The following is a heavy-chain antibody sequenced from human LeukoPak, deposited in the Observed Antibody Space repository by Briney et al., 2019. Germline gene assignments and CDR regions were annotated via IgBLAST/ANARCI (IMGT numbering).Heavy chain of an antibody. V-gene: IGHV4-34*01. J-gene: IGHJ4*02. Sequence: SETLSLTCAVYGGSSSGYYWSWIRQPPGKGLEWIGEINHSGSTNYNPSLKSRVTISVDTSKNQFSLKLSSVTAADTAVYYCARGRRRGLDYWGQGTLVTVSS. CDR1: GGSSSGYY. CDR2: INHSGST. CDR3: ARGRRRGLDY.